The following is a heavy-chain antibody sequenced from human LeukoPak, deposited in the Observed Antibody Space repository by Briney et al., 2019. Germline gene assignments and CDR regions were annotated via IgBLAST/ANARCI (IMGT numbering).Heavy chain of an antibody. Sequence: SETLSLTCTAFGGSISSYYWSWVRQPAGKGLEWIGRIYTSGSTNYNPYLKSRVTMSVDASKNQFSLKLSSVTAADTAVYYCAREGSGSYDYYYYYYYMDVGGKGTTVTISS. CDR3: AREGSGSYDYYYYYYYMDV. V-gene: IGHV4-4*07. J-gene: IGHJ6*03. D-gene: IGHD3-10*01. CDR1: GGSISSYY. CDR2: IYTSGST.